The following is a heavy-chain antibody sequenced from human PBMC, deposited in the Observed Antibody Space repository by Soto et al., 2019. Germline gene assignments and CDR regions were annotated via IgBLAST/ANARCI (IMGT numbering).Heavy chain of an antibody. Sequence: QVQLVQSGAEVKKPGASVKVSCKASGYTFTGYYMHWVRQAPGQGLEWMGWINPNSGGTNYAQKFQGWVTMTRDTSISTAYMELSRMRSDDTAVYYCARSPPYSSGWPVDYWGQGTLVTVSS. CDR3: ARSPPYSSGWPVDY. CDR1: GYTFTGYY. CDR2: INPNSGGT. D-gene: IGHD6-19*01. J-gene: IGHJ4*02. V-gene: IGHV1-2*04.